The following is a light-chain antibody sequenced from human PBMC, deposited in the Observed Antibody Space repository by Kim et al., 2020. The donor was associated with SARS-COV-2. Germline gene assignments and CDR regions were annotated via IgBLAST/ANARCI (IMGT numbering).Light chain of an antibody. CDR3: QTCDSDSRV. V-gene: IGLV4-69*01. Sequence: ASVNLTCTLGSRLNRYAIAWHRQQPDKGPRFLMKVHSDSSYYKGDGIPARCSGSTSGTERYLTISSLQSDDAAVYYCQTCDSDSRVFGGGTQLTVL. CDR2: VHSDSSY. J-gene: IGLJ3*02. CDR1: SRLNRYA.